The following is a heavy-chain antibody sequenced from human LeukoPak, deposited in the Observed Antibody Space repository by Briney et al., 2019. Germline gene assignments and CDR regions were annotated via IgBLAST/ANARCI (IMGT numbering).Heavy chain of an antibody. CDR2: IYYSGST. D-gene: IGHD6-13*01. CDR3: ARHRLYSSPGDY. CDR1: GGTISSSSYY. V-gene: IGHV4-39*01. Sequence: SETLSLTCTVSGGTISSSSYYWGWIRLPPGKGLEWIGSIYYSGSTYYNPSLKSRVTISVDTSKNQFSLKLSSVTAADTAVYYCARHRLYSSPGDYWGQGTLVTVSS. J-gene: IGHJ4*02.